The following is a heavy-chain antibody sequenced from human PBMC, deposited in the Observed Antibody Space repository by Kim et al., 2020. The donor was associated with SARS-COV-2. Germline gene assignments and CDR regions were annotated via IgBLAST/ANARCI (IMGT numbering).Heavy chain of an antibody. D-gene: IGHD6-13*01. CDR3: ANIAAAGHDAFDI. J-gene: IGHJ3*02. Sequence: SAAAMEGRFTISRDNSKNTLYRQMNSLRAEDTAVYYCANIAAAGHDAFDIWGQGTMVTVSS. V-gene: IGHV3-30*02.